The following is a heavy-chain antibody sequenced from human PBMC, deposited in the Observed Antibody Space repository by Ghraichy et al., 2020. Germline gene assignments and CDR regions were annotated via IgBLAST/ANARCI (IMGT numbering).Heavy chain of an antibody. J-gene: IGHJ2*01. Sequence: SVKVSCKASGGTFSSYAISWVRQAPGQGLEWMGGIIPIFGTANYAQKFQGRVTITADESTSTAYMELSSLRSEDTAVYYCARSLPLYSSSPEYFDLWGRGTLVTVSS. CDR1: GGTFSSYA. CDR3: ARSLPLYSSSPEYFDL. D-gene: IGHD6-6*01. CDR2: IIPIFGTA. V-gene: IGHV1-69*13.